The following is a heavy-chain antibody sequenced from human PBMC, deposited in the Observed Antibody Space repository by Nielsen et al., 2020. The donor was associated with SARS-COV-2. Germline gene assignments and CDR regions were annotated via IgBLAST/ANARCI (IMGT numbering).Heavy chain of an antibody. J-gene: IGHJ5*02. CDR3: ARAIYRLTTDNWFDP. V-gene: IGHV3-23*01. CDR2: ISGSGGGA. Sequence: GGSLRLSCAASGFTFRDYAMTWVRQAPGKGLDWVSTISGSGGGAYYADSVNGRFIISRDNSKNTLFLQMNSLRGGDTALYYCARAIYRLTTDNWFDPWGQGTLVTVSS. D-gene: IGHD4-11*01. CDR1: GFTFRDYA.